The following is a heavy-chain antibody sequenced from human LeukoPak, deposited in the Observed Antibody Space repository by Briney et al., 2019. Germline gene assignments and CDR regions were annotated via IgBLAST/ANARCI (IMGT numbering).Heavy chain of an antibody. V-gene: IGHV1-69*13. CDR1: GGTFSSYA. CDR2: IIPIFGTA. J-gene: IGHJ4*02. Sequence: SVKVSCKASGGTFSSYAISWVRQAPGQGLEWMGGIIPIFGTANYAQKFQGRVTITADEPTSTAYMELSSLRSEDTAVYYCAKGQPYNYFDYWGQGTLVTVSS. D-gene: IGHD4-11*01. CDR3: AKGQPYNYFDY.